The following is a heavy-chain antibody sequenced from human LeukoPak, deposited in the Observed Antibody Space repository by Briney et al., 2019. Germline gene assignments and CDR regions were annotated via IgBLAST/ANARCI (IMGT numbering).Heavy chain of an antibody. Sequence: PGGPLRLSCAASGFTFSNAWMSWVRQAPGKGLEWVGGIKSKTDGGTTDYAAPVKGRFTISRDDSKNTLYLQMNSLKTEDTAVYYCTTGALIAAAGSTDYWGQGTLVTVSS. CDR1: GFTFSNAW. D-gene: IGHD6-13*01. CDR3: TTGALIAAAGSTDY. CDR2: IKSKTDGGTT. J-gene: IGHJ4*02. V-gene: IGHV3-15*01.